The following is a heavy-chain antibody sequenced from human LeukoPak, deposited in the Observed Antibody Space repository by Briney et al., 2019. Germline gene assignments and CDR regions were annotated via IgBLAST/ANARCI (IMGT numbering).Heavy chain of an antibody. CDR1: GFTVNNNY. D-gene: IGHD3-22*01. V-gene: IGHV3-53*01. Sequence: SGGPLRLSCAASGFTVNNNYMSWVRQAPGKGLEWVSVIYSSGSTYYADSVKGRFTISRDVSKNSLYLQMTSLRAEDTAVYYCARDLGYYASSANWGQGTLVTVSS. CDR2: IYSSGST. CDR3: ARDLGYYASSAN. J-gene: IGHJ4*02.